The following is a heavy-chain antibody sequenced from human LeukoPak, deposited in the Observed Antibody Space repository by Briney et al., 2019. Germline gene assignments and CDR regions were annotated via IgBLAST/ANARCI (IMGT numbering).Heavy chain of an antibody. CDR2: INPNGGST. V-gene: IGHV1-46*01. CDR3: ARTMVRGVNHYFDY. Sequence: ASVKVSCKASGYIFTSYYLHWVRQAPGQGLEWMGVINPNGGSTSYAQKLQGRVTVTGDTSTSTVYMELSGLGSEDAAIYYCARTMVRGVNHYFDYWGQGTLVTVSS. D-gene: IGHD3-10*01. CDR1: GYIFTSYY. J-gene: IGHJ4*02.